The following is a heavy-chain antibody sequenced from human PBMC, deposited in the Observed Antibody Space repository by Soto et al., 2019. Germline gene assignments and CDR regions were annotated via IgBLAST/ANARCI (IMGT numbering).Heavy chain of an antibody. J-gene: IGHJ4*02. V-gene: IGHV3-66*01. D-gene: IGHD2-2*01. CDR2: IYSGGST. CDR3: ARDYLVVPHRVIDY. Sequence: GSLRLSCAASGFTVSSNYVSWVRQAPGKGLEWFSVIYSGGSTYYADSVKGRFTISRDNSKNSLYLQMSSLRAEDTAVYYCARDYLVVPHRVIDYWGQGTLVTVSS. CDR1: GFTVSSNY.